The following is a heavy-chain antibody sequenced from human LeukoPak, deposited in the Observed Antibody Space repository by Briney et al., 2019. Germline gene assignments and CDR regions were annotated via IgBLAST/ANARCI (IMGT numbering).Heavy chain of an antibody. Sequence: GGSLRLSCAASVFTFSSYAMTWVRQAPGKGLEWVSTITGSGGGTYYADSVKGRFTISRDHSNNSLYLQMHSLRAEDTAVYYCAKDPAPTQGVPRFVYWGQAALVTVSS. CDR2: ITGSGGGT. J-gene: IGHJ4*02. CDR1: VFTFSSYA. V-gene: IGHV3-23*01. D-gene: IGHD2-8*01. CDR3: AKDPAPTQGVPRFVY.